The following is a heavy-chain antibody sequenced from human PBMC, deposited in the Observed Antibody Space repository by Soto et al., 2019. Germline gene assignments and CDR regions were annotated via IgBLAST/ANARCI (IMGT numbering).Heavy chain of an antibody. V-gene: IGHV3-30*18. D-gene: IGHD3-3*01. CDR3: AKPPTENGVVMSFVY. J-gene: IGHJ4*02. CDR1: GFTFSSYG. Sequence: GGSLRLSCAASGFTFSSYGMHWVRQAPGKGLEWVAVISYDGSNKYYADSVKGRFTISRDNSKNTLYLQMNSLRAEDTAVYYCAKPPTENGVVMSFVYWGQGTLVTVSS. CDR2: ISYDGSNK.